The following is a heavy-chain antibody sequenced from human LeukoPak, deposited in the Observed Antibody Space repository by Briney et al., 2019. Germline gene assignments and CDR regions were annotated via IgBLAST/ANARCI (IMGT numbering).Heavy chain of an antibody. V-gene: IGHV3-30*03. J-gene: IGHJ4*02. CDR1: GSTFSNYG. CDR2: ISYDGSNK. CDR3: ARDSHSSSWYSEFDY. D-gene: IGHD6-13*01. Sequence: PGGSLRLSCAASGSTFSNYGMHWVRQAPGKGLEWVAIISYDGSNKYYADSVKGRFTISRDNSRNTLYLQMNSLRTEDTAVYYCARDSHSSSWYSEFDYWGQGTLVTVSS.